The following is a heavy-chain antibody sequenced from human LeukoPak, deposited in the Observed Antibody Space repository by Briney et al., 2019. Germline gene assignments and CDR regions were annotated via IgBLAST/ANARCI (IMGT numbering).Heavy chain of an antibody. D-gene: IGHD3-22*01. J-gene: IGHJ3*02. CDR3: ARQIVVVITWSAPPHRHAFDI. CDR2: INHSGST. Sequence: PSETLSLTCAVYGGSFSGYYWSWIRQPPGKGLEWIGEINHSGSTYYNPSLKSRVTISVDTSKNQFSLKLSSVTAADTAVYYCARQIVVVITWSAPPHRHAFDIWGQGTMVTASS. V-gene: IGHV4-34*01. CDR1: GGSFSGYY.